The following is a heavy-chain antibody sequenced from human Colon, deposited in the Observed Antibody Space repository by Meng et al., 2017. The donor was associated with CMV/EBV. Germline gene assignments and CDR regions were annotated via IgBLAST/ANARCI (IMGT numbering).Heavy chain of an antibody. J-gene: IGHJ3*02. V-gene: IGHV3-9*01. Sequence: SLKISCAASGFTFDDYAMHWVRQAPGKGLEWVSGISWNSGSIGYADSVKGRFTISRDNAKNSLYLQMNSLRAEDTALYYCAKDKGYSSGWGAFDIWGQGTMVTVSS. D-gene: IGHD6-19*01. CDR1: GFTFDDYA. CDR3: AKDKGYSSGWGAFDI. CDR2: ISWNSGSI.